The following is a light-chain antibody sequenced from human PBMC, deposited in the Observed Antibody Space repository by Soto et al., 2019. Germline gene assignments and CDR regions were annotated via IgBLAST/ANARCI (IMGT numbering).Light chain of an antibody. Sequence: DIQVTQSPSSLSASVGDRVTITCRARQNITTYLHWYQQRPGKPPKLLIHTASTLQSGVPSRFSGSGSGTDFILTISSLQPEDFATYYCQQTSSTLDSFGQGTKLEIK. CDR2: TAS. CDR3: QQTSSTLDS. V-gene: IGKV1-39*01. J-gene: IGKJ2*03. CDR1: QNITTY.